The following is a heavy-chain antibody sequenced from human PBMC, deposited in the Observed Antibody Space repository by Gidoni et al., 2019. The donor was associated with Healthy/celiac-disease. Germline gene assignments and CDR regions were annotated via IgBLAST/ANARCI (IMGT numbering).Heavy chain of an antibody. Sequence: QVQLVESGGGVVQPGRSLRLSCAASGFTFSSYAMHWVRQAPGKGLEWVAVISYDGSNKYYADSVKGRFTISRDNSKNTLYLQMNSLRAEDTAVYYCARDQYSNPTDYYYYGMDVWGQGTTVTVSS. J-gene: IGHJ6*02. V-gene: IGHV3-30-3*01. CDR2: ISYDGSNK. CDR1: GFTFSSYA. CDR3: ARDQYSNPTDYYYYGMDV. D-gene: IGHD4-4*01.